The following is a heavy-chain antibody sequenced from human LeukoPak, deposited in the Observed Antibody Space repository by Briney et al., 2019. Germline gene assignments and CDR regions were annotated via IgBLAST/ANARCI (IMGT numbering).Heavy chain of an antibody. D-gene: IGHD2-21*02. Sequence: GGTLRLSCAASGFTFSSYSMNWARQAPGQGLEWVSYIGSSSSTIYYADSEKGRFTISRDNATNSLYLQMHSLRAEDTAVYYCASPVVTAMRYCDFWRQGPLVSVSS. J-gene: IGHJ4*02. CDR1: GFTFSSYS. CDR2: IGSSSSTI. CDR3: ASPVVTAMRYCDF. V-gene: IGHV3-48*04.